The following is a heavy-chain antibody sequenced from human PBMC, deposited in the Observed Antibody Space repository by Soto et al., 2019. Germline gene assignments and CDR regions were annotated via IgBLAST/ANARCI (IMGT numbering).Heavy chain of an antibody. CDR1: GFTVSNNY. CDR3: AIVVAAAGT. J-gene: IGHJ5*02. D-gene: IGHD6-13*01. V-gene: IGHV3-53*02. CDR2: INSGVST. Sequence: EVQLVETGGGLIQPGGSLRLSCAASGFTVSNNYMSWVRQAPGKGLEWVSVINSGVSTYYSDSVKGRFTISRDNSKNTVYLQMNSLRAEDTAVYYWAIVVAAAGTWGQGTLVTVSS.